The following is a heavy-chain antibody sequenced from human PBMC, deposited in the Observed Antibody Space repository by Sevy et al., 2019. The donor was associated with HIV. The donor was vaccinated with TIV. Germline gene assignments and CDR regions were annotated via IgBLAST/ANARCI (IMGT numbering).Heavy chain of an antibody. V-gene: IGHV3-33*08. Sequence: GESLKISCVGSGFNFSDYGMHWVRQAPGKGLEWVAVIWYDGSNKYNEDSVKGRFTISRDKSKNTAYPQMNNLRVEDSAVYYCASGILDHWGQGALVTVSS. CDR2: IWYDGSNK. CDR3: ASGILDH. CDR1: GFNFSDYG. D-gene: IGHD1-26*01. J-gene: IGHJ4*02.